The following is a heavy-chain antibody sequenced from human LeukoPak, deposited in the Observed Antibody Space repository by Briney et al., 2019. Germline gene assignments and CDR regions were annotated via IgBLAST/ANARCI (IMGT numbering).Heavy chain of an antibody. D-gene: IGHD1-26*01. CDR3: AKGPNIVGAMYYFDY. Sequence: GRSLRLSCAASGFTFSSYGMHWVRQAPGKGLEWVAVISYDGSNKYYADFVKGRFTISRDNSKNTLYLQMNSLRAEDTAVYYCAKGPNIVGAMYYFDYWGQGTLVTVSS. CDR1: GFTFSSYG. CDR2: ISYDGSNK. J-gene: IGHJ4*02. V-gene: IGHV3-30*18.